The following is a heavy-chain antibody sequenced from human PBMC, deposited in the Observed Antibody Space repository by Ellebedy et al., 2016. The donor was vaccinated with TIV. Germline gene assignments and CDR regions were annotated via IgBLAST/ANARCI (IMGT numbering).Heavy chain of an antibody. Sequence: AASVKVSCKVSGYTLTELSMHWVRQAPGKGLEWMGGFDPEDGETIYAQKFQGRVTMTEDTSTDTAYMELSSLRSEDTAVYYCATVMTTVTNDAFHIWGQGTMVTVFS. CDR3: ATVMTTVTNDAFHI. D-gene: IGHD4-17*01. V-gene: IGHV1-24*01. CDR1: GYTLTELS. CDR2: FDPEDGET. J-gene: IGHJ3*02.